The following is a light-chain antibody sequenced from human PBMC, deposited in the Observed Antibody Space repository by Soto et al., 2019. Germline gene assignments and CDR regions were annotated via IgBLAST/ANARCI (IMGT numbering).Light chain of an antibody. CDR3: QQSYSTPPT. V-gene: IGKV1-39*01. CDR2: AAS. J-gene: IGKJ1*01. Sequence: DIQMTQSPSSLSASVGDRVTITCRASQSISNSLNWYQQKPGRAPKFLIYAASSLQSGVPSRFSGSGSGTDFTLTISSLQPEDFATYYCQQSYSTPPTFGQGTKVEIK. CDR1: QSISNS.